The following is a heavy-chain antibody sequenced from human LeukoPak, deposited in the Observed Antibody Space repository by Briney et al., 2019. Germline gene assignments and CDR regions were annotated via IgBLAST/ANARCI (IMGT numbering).Heavy chain of an antibody. Sequence: ASVKVSCKASGYTFTSYGISWVRQAPGQGLEWMGWISAYNGNTNYAQKLQGRVTMTTDTSTSTAYMELRSLRPDDTAVYYCAVYSGSYGWFDPWGQGTLVTVSS. CDR2: ISAYNGNT. V-gene: IGHV1-18*01. CDR3: AVYSGSYGWFDP. D-gene: IGHD1-26*01. CDR1: GYTFTSYG. J-gene: IGHJ5*02.